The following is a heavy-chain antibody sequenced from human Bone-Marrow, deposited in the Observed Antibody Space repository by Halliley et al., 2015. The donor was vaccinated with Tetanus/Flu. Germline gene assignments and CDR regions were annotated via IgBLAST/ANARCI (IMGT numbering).Heavy chain of an antibody. CDR3: ARGGGNWDPFDY. CDR2: VYPDDSDA. Sequence: VQLVQSGAEVKKPGESLKISCKASGYSFTAYWIGWVRHMPGEGLEWMGVVYPDDSDARYSPSFEGHITISADKSISTAFLQWNSLKASDTAIYYCARGGGNWDPFDYWGQGTLVTVSS. D-gene: IGHD1-1*01. J-gene: IGHJ4*02. CDR1: GYSFTAYW. V-gene: IGHV5-51*01.